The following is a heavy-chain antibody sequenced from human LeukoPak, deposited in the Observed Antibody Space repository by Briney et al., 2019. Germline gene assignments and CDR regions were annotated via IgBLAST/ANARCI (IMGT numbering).Heavy chain of an antibody. V-gene: IGHV3-30*18. J-gene: IGHJ4*02. D-gene: IGHD3-10*01. CDR1: GFTFSSYG. CDR2: ISYDGSNK. Sequence: GGSLRLSCAASGFTFSSYGMHWVRQAPGKGLEWVAVISYDGSNKYYADSVKGRFTISRDNAKNSLYLQMNSLRAEDTALYYCAKDILSYGSGSYFDYWGQGTLVTVSS. CDR3: AKDILSYGSGSYFDY.